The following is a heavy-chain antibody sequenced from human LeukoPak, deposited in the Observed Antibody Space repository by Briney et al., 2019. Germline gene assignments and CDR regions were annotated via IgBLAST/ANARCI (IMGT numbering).Heavy chain of an antibody. J-gene: IGHJ4*02. CDR1: GGSISSYY. CDR2: IYYSGST. D-gene: IGHD5-18*01. CDR3: ASYTAITPTFDY. Sequence: PSETLSLTCTVFGGSISSYYWSWIRQPPGKGLEWIGYIYYSGSTNYNPSLKSRVTISVDTSKNQFSLKLSSVTAADTAVYYCASYTAITPTFDYWGQGTLVTVSS. V-gene: IGHV4-59*01.